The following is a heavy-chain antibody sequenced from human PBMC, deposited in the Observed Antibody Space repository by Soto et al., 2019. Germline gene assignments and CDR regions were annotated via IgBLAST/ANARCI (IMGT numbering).Heavy chain of an antibody. J-gene: IGHJ4*02. CDR2: IWYDGSSQ. CDR1: GFNFRNHG. V-gene: IGHV3-33*06. D-gene: IGHD6-19*01. CDR3: AKVTHSSGWYGPVDY. Sequence: GGSLRLSCAASGFNFRNHGMHWVRQAPGKGLEWVAVIWYDGSSQYYADSVKGRFTISRDNRENTLYLQMNSLRSDDTALYYCAKVTHSSGWYGPVDYWGQGTLVTVSS.